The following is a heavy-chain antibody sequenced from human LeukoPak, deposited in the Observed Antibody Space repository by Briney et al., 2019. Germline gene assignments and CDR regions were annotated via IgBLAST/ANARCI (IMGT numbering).Heavy chain of an antibody. CDR1: GFTFRSYG. Sequence: PGGSLRLSCAASGFTFRSYGMHWVCQAPGKGLEWVAVISYDGSNIYYADSVRGRFTISRDNSKNTLYLQMNSLRAEDTALYYCVKGGYNSGWSYWGQGTLVTVSS. D-gene: IGHD6-19*01. CDR2: ISYDGSNI. J-gene: IGHJ4*02. V-gene: IGHV3-30*18. CDR3: VKGGYNSGWSY.